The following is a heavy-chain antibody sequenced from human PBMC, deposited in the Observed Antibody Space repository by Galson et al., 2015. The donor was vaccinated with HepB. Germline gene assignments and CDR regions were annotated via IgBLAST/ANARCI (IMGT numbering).Heavy chain of an antibody. CDR3: ASQIAGGYRPEMNYYYYGMDV. J-gene: IGHJ6*02. D-gene: IGHD3-16*02. V-gene: IGHV1-69*02. Sequence: WVRQAPGQGLEWMGRIIPILDIANYAQKFQGRVTITADKSTSTAYMELSSLRSEDTAVYYCASQIAGGYRPEMNYYYYGMDVWGQGTTVTVSS. CDR2: IIPILDIA.